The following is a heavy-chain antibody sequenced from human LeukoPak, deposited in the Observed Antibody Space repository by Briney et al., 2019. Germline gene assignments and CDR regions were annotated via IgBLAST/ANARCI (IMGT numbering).Heavy chain of an antibody. CDR1: GYTFTGYY. V-gene: IGHV1-2*06. CDR3: AREWPYGSGTYGY. J-gene: IGHJ4*02. CDR2: INPNSGGT. D-gene: IGHD3-10*01. Sequence: ASVKVSCKASGYTFTGYYMHWVRQAPGQGLEWMGRINPNSGGTNYAQKFQGRVTMTRDTSISTAYMELSRLRSDDTAAYYCAREWPYGSGTYGYWGQGTLVTVSS.